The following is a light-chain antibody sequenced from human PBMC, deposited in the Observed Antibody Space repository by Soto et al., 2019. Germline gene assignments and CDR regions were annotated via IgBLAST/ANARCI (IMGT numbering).Light chain of an antibody. J-gene: IGKJ1*01. CDR2: TAS. CDR3: QQTYSFPWT. Sequence: DIQMTQSPSSLSASVGDRVTITCRASEAINRELSWLQLKPGKAPRLLIYTASSLQTAVPSRFSGRGSGTDFTLTISSLEPEDFATYFCQQTYSFPWTCGQGTMVDVK. CDR1: EAINRE. V-gene: IGKV1-39*01.